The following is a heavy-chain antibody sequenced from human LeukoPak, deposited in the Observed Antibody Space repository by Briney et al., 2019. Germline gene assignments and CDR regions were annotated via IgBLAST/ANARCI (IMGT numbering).Heavy chain of an antibody. V-gene: IGHV3-15*07. CDR3: IIAPGLFAFET. CDR1: DFTLTNAW. J-gene: IGHJ3*02. CDR2: IKSKTDGGTT. Sequence: GGSLRLSCAASDFTLTNAWVNWIRQAPGEGLEWVGRIKSKTDGGTTDFAAPVNGRFTISRDDTTNTVYLQMDSLKTEDTAVYYCIIAPGLFAFETWGQGTMVTVSS. D-gene: IGHD6-13*01.